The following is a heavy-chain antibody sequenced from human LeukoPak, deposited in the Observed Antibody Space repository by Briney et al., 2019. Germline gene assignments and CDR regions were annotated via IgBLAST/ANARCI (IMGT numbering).Heavy chain of an antibody. J-gene: IGHJ4*02. D-gene: IGHD3-16*01. CDR3: ARTAGWSYGFDY. CDR2: IYYSGAT. V-gene: IGHV4-31*03. CDR1: GGSISSGGYY. Sequence: SETLFLTCTVSGGSISSGGYYWTWIRQYPGKGLEWIGYIYYSGATYYNPSLQSRVTISGDTSKNQFSLKLSSVTAADTAVYYCARTAGWSYGFDYWGQGTLVTVSS.